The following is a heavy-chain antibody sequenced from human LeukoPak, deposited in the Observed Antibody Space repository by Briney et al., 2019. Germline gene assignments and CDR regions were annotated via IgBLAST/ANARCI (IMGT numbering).Heavy chain of an antibody. V-gene: IGHV3-9*01. CDR2: ISWNSGSI. CDR1: GFTFDDYA. Sequence: GGSLRLSCAASGFTFDDYAMHWVRHAPGKGLEWVSGISWNSGSIGYADSVKGRFTISRDNAKNSLYLQMNSLRAEDTALYYCANAADILTGARGMRIYYFDYWGQGTLVTVSS. CDR3: ANAADILTGARGMRIYYFDY. J-gene: IGHJ4*02. D-gene: IGHD3-9*01.